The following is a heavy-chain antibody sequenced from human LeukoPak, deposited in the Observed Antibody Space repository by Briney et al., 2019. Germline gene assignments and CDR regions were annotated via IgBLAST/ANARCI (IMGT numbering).Heavy chain of an antibody. J-gene: IGHJ6*02. D-gene: IGHD3-16*01. CDR1: GGSFSGYY. CDR3: ARYEIYYYYGMDV. Sequence: TSETLSLTCAVYGGSFSGYYWSWIRHPPGKGLEWIGEINHSGSTNYNPSLKSRVTISVDTSKNQFSLKLSSVTAADTAVYYCARYEIYYYYGMDVWGQGTTVTVSS. V-gene: IGHV4-34*01. CDR2: INHSGST.